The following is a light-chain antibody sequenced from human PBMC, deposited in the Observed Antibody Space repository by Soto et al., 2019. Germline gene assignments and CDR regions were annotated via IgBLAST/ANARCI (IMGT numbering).Light chain of an antibody. J-gene: IGLJ1*01. CDR2: GNS. V-gene: IGLV1-40*01. Sequence: VLTQPPSVSGAPGQRVTISCTGSSSNIGAGYDVHWYQQLPGTAPKLLIYGNSNRPSGVPDRFSGSKSGTSASLAITGLQAEDEADFYCQSHDSSLSAYVFGTGTKVTVL. CDR1: SSNIGAGYD. CDR3: QSHDSSLSAYV.